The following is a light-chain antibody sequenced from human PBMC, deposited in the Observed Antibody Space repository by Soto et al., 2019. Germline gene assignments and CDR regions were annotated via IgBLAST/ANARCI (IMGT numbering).Light chain of an antibody. Sequence: EIVLTQSPGTLSLSAWESATLSCRASQSVSSSYLAWYQQKPGQAPRLLIYGASSRATGIPDRFSGSGSGTDFTLTISRLEPEDFAVYYCQQRSNWSFGQGTRLEIK. CDR1: QSVSSSY. CDR3: QQRSNWS. CDR2: GAS. V-gene: IGKV3D-20*02. J-gene: IGKJ5*01.